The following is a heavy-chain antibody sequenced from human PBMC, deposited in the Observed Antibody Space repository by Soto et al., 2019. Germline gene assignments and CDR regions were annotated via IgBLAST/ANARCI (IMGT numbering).Heavy chain of an antibody. CDR3: AKDACITMVRGALNWFDP. J-gene: IGHJ5*02. CDR1: GFTFSSYA. D-gene: IGHD3-10*01. CDR2: ISGSGGST. V-gene: IGHV3-23*01. Sequence: EVQLLESGGGLVQPGGSLRLSCAASGFTFSSYAMSWVRQAPGKGLEWVSAISGSGGSTYYADSVKGRFTISRDNSKNTRYLQMNSLRAEDTAVYYCAKDACITMVRGALNWFDPWGQGTLVTVSS.